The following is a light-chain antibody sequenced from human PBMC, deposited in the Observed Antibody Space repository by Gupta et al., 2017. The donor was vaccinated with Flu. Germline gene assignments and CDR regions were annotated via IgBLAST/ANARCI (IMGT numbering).Light chain of an antibody. J-gene: IGLJ3*02. Sequence: QLLLPQSPSASASLGASVKLTCTLSSGHSSYAIAWPQQQPEKGPRYLMKLNSDGSHSKGDGIPDRFSGSSSGAERYLTISSLQSEDEADYYWQTWGTGIRVFGGGTKLTVL. CDR1: SGHSSYA. CDR2: LNSDGSH. CDR3: QTWGTGIRV. V-gene: IGLV4-69*01.